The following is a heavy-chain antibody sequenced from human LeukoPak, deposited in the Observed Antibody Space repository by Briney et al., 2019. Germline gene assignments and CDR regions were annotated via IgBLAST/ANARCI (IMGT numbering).Heavy chain of an antibody. CDR2: ISAYNGNT. J-gene: IGHJ6*02. Sequence: ASVTVSCKASGYTFTSYGISWVRQAPGQGLEWMGWISAYNGNTNYAQKFQGRVTITADESTSTAYMELSSLRSEDTAVYYCARAYYDFWSGYSNYYYGMDVWGQGTTVTVSS. CDR3: ARAYYDFWSGYSNYYYGMDV. V-gene: IGHV1-18*01. D-gene: IGHD3-3*01. CDR1: GYTFTSYG.